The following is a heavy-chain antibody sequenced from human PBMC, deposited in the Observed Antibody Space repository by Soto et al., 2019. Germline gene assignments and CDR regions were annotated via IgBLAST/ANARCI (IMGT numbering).Heavy chain of an antibody. V-gene: IGHV1-58*01. Sequence: SVKVSCKASGFTFTSSAVQWVRQPRGQRLEWIGWIVVVSGNTNYAQKFQERVTITRDMSTSTAYMELSSLRSEDTAVYYCAAAAPIAAAGQDSYCYYGMDVWGEVTTVTGYS. CDR2: IVVVSGNT. CDR1: GFTFTSSA. D-gene: IGHD6-13*01. CDR3: AAAAPIAAAGQDSYCYYGMDV. J-gene: IGHJ6*04.